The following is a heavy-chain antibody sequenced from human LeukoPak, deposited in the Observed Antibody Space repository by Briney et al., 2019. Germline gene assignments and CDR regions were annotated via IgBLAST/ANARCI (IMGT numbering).Heavy chain of an antibody. CDR2: IYHSGST. Sequence: GEIYHSGSTNYNPSLKSRVTISVDKSKNQFSLKLSSVTAADTAVYYCARAGVLTANQYFDHWGLGTLVTVSS. D-gene: IGHD2-21*02. J-gene: IGHJ4*02. V-gene: IGHV4-4*02. CDR3: ARAGVLTANQYFDH.